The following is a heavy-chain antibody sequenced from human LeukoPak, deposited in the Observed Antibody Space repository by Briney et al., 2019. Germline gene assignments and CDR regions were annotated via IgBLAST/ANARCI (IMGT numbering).Heavy chain of an antibody. CDR2: INSDGSST. J-gene: IGHJ6*02. Sequence: GGSLRLSRAASGFTFSSYWMHWVRQAPGKGLVWVSRINSDGSSTSYADSVKGRFTISRDNAKNTLYLQMNSLRAEDTAVYYCARGAPGYYYGMDVWGQGTTVTVSS. V-gene: IGHV3-74*01. CDR3: ARGAPGYYYGMDV. CDR1: GFTFSSYW.